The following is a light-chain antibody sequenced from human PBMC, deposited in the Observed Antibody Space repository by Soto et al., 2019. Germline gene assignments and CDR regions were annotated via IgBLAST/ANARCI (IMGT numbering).Light chain of an antibody. CDR2: GAS. CDR3: QQYVSAPIT. CDR1: QSVSSN. Sequence: EIALTQSPGTLSLSPGERATLSCRASQSVSSNLAWYQQKPGQAPRLLIYGASTRATGIPARFSGSGSGTDFTLTISRLEPEDFAVYYCQQYVSAPITFDQGTRLEI. J-gene: IGKJ5*01. V-gene: IGKV3-20*01.